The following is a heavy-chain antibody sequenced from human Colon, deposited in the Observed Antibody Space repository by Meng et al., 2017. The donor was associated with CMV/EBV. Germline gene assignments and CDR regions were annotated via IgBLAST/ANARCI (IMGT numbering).Heavy chain of an antibody. CDR1: GLRFSGNG. D-gene: IGHD6-19*01. Sequence: CTVSGLRFSGNGFHWVRQAPGKGLEWVADSWYHGREAYYADSVRGRFTISRDDSKSTVYLQMNSLRDEDTAVYYCARDLAVGRIWFDPRGQGTLVTVSS. CDR3: ARDLAVGRIWFDP. J-gene: IGHJ5*02. CDR2: SWYHGREA. V-gene: IGHV3-33*01.